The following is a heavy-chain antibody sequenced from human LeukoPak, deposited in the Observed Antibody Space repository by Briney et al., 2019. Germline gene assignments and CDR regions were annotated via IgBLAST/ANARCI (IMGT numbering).Heavy chain of an antibody. Sequence: SETLSLTCTVSGASISSDYWSWIRQPPGKGLEWIGYIHYSGTTNYNPSLKSRVTISLDTSKTQFSLKLNSVTAADTAVYYCAKGSDYDPPYYYYYMDVWGKGTTVTISS. CDR2: IHYSGTT. CDR3: AKGSDYDPPYYYYYMDV. D-gene: IGHD5-12*01. CDR1: GASISSDY. V-gene: IGHV4-59*01. J-gene: IGHJ6*03.